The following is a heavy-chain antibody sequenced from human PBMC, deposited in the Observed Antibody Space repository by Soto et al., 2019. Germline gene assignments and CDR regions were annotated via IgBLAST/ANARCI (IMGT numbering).Heavy chain of an antibody. Sequence: QVQLQESGPGLVKPSETLSLTCTVSGGSISSYYWSLIRQPPGKGLEWIGYIYYSGSTNYNPSLKSRVTISVDTSKNQFALKLSSVTAADTAVYYCARGEEPYDTFDYWGQGTLVTFAS. CDR3: ARGEEPYDTFDY. V-gene: IGHV4-59*01. CDR1: GGSISSYY. J-gene: IGHJ4*02. CDR2: IYYSGST. D-gene: IGHD3-9*01.